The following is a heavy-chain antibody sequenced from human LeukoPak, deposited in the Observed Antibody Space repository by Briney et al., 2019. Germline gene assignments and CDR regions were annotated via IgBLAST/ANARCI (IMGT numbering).Heavy chain of an antibody. CDR2: MNPNSGNK. CDR3: ARGGPPHYYDSSGYSTNWFDP. D-gene: IGHD3-22*01. Sequence: ASVKVFCKASGYTFTSYDINWVRQATGQGLKWMGWMNPNSGNKGYAQKYQGRVTMTRNTSISTAYMELSSLRSEDAAVYYCARGGPPHYYDSSGYSTNWFDPWGQGTLVTVSS. CDR1: GYTFTSYD. J-gene: IGHJ5*02. V-gene: IGHV1-8*01.